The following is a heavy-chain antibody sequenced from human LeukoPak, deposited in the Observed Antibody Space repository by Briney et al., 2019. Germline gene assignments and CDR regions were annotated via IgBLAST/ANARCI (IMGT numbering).Heavy chain of an antibody. V-gene: IGHV3-74*01. CDR3: ARDHPGYSSGHGFEY. Sequence: GGSLRLSCAASGFTFSSYWMHWVRQAPGKGLVWVSRIDSDGSTIYADSVKGRFTISRDNAKNTLYLQMNSLRAEDTAVYYCARDHPGYSSGHGFEYWGQGTLVTVSS. CDR1: GFTFSSYW. J-gene: IGHJ4*02. D-gene: IGHD5-18*01. CDR2: IDSDGST.